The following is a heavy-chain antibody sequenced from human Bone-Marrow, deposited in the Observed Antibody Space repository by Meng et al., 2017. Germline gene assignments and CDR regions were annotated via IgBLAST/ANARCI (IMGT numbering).Heavy chain of an antibody. J-gene: IGHJ4*02. CDR3: ARGGYSGSRVTSYYFDY. V-gene: IGHV4-31*01. D-gene: IGHD1-26*01. CDR1: GGSFSSGGYY. Sequence: QGSLQESGPGLVKPSQNLSLTCTVSGGSFSSGGYYWSLIRQHPGKGLEWIGYIYYSGSTYYNPSLKSLVTISVDTSKNQFSLKLSSVTAADTAVYYCARGGYSGSRVTSYYFDYWGQGTLVTVSS. CDR2: IYYSGST.